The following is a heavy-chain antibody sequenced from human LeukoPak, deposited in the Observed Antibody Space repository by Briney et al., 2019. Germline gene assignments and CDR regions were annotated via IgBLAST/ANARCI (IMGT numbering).Heavy chain of an antibody. J-gene: IGHJ4*02. CDR3: AMHSGWSGPDC. D-gene: IGHD6-19*01. V-gene: IGHV4-4*02. CDR1: GDSISSKW. CDR2: IYHSGTT. Sequence: PSETLSLTCAVSGDSISSKWWSWVRQPPGKGLEWIGEIYHSGTTNYNPPLKSRVTISVDKSKNQFSLNLGSVTAADTAVYYCAMHSGWSGPDCWGQGSLVTVSS.